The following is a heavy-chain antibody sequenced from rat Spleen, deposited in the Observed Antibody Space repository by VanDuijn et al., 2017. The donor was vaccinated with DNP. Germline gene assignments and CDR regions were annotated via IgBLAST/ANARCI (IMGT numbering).Heavy chain of an antibody. D-gene: IGHD1-9*01. V-gene: IGHV3-1*01. CDR1: GYSIKSSY. CDR3: ARWNVFGYNGFDH. J-gene: IGHJ2*01. Sequence: EVQLQESGPGLVKPSQSISLTCSVTGYSIKSSYKWNWIRKFPGNKMEWMGYIRYSGTTRYNPSLKSRISITKDTSKNHFILQVNSVSPEDTATYFCARWNVFGYNGFDHWGQGVMVTVSS. CDR2: IRYSGTT.